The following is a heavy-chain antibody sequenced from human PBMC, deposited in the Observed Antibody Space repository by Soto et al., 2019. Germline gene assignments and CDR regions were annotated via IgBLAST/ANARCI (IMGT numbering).Heavy chain of an antibody. CDR3: ARGWFNGKRYYSSTSCYTRDYYYYYGMDV. J-gene: IGHJ6*02. CDR2: INHSGST. Sequence: PSETLSLTCAVYGGSSSGYYWSWIRQPPGKGLEWIGEINHSGSTNYNPSLKSRVTISVDTSKNQFSLKLSSVTAADTAVYYCARGWFNGKRYYSSTSCYTRDYYYYYGMDVWGQGTTVTVSS. CDR1: GGSSSGYY. D-gene: IGHD2-2*02. V-gene: IGHV4-34*01.